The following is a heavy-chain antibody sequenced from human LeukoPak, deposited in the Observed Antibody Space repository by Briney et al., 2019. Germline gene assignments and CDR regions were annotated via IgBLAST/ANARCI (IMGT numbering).Heavy chain of an antibody. V-gene: IGHV1-18*01. CDR1: GYTFTSYG. CDR2: ISAYNGNT. Sequence: ASVKVSCKASGYTFTSYGISWVRQAPGPGLEWMGWISAYNGNTNYAQKLQGRVTMTTDTSTSTAYMELRSLRSEDTAVYYCASGVYYDSSGYFDYWGQGTLVTVSS. D-gene: IGHD3-22*01. CDR3: ASGVYYDSSGYFDY. J-gene: IGHJ4*02.